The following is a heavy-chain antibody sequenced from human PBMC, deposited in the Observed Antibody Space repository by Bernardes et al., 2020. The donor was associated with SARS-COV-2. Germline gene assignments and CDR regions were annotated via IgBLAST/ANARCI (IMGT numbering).Heavy chain of an antibody. CDR2: ISSGGDTI. Sequence: EEPLFLSCVGSGFIFTTSSMSWVRQAPGPGLAWLLFISSGGDTIHDADSVRGPFTVSRDDAKNSVYLQMNSLRAEDTAVYYCARGWRENSFDYWGQGALVTVSS. D-gene: IGHD2-15*01. J-gene: IGHJ4*02. V-gene: IGHV3-48*01. CDR3: ARGWRENSFDY. CDR1: GFIFTTSS.